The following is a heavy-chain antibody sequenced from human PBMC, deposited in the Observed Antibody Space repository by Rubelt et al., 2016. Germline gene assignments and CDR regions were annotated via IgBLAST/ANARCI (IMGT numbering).Heavy chain of an antibody. D-gene: IGHD4-23*01. CDR2: ISYDGSNK. Sequence: APGKGLEWVAVISYDGSNKYYADSVKGRFTISRDNSKNTLYLQMNSLRAEDTAVYYCARDLVLRWEGIDYWGQGTLVTVSS. V-gene: IGHV3-30*04. CDR3: ARDLVLRWEGIDY. J-gene: IGHJ4*02.